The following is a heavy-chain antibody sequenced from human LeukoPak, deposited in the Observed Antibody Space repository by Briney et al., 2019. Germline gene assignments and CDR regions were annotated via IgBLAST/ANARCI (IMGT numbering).Heavy chain of an antibody. Sequence: SETLSLTCAVYGGSFSGYYWSWIRQPPGKGLEWIGEINHSGSTNYNPPLESRVTVSRDTSKNQFSLKLSSVTAADTAVYYCARLGEQHLDFDSWGQGTLVTVSS. V-gene: IGHV4-34*01. CDR3: ARLGEQHLDFDS. D-gene: IGHD6-13*01. CDR1: GGSFSGYY. J-gene: IGHJ4*02. CDR2: INHSGST.